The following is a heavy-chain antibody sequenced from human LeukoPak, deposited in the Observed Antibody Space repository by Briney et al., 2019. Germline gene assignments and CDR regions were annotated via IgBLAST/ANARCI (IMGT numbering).Heavy chain of an antibody. D-gene: IGHD3-10*01. CDR3: ARRPTDFYGSGSYYVY. CDR2: INPNSGGT. J-gene: IGHJ4*02. CDR1: GYTFTGYY. V-gene: IGHV1-2*02. Sequence: ASVKVSCKASGYTFTGYYMHWVRQAPGQGLEWMGWINPNSGGTNYAQKFQGRVTMTRDTSISTAYMELSRLRSDDTAMYYCARRPTDFYGSGSYYVYWGQGTLVTVSS.